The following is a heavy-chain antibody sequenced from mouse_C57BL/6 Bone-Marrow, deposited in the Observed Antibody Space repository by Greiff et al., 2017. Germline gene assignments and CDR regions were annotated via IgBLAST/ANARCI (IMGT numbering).Heavy chain of an antibody. J-gene: IGHJ4*01. D-gene: IGHD2-5*01. Sequence: VQLQQSGPVLVKPGASVKMSCKASGYTFTDYNMNWVKQSNGKSLEWIGVINPNYGTTSYNQKFKGKATLTVDQSSSTAYMQLNSLTSEDSAVYYCARYSNYGGYAMDYWGQGTSVTVSS. CDR1: GYTFTDYN. CDR2: INPNYGTT. V-gene: IGHV1-39*01. CDR3: ARYSNYGGYAMDY.